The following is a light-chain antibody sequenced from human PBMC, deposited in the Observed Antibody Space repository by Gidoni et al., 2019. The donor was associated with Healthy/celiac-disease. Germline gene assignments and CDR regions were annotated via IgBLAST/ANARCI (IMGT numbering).Light chain of an antibody. Sequence: DIQMTQSPSSLSASVGDRGTITCRASQSISSYLNWYQHKPGKAPTLLIYAASILQSGVPCSFSVSGSGTDFTLTISSLQPEDFATYYCQQSYSTPPNTFGQGTKLEIK. CDR3: QQSYSTPPNT. J-gene: IGKJ2*01. V-gene: IGKV1-39*01. CDR2: AAS. CDR1: QSISSY.